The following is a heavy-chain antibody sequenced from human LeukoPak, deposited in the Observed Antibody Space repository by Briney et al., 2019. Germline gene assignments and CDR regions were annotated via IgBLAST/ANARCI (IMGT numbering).Heavy chain of an antibody. J-gene: IGHJ4*02. CDR1: GFTFSSYG. CDR2: IRYDGSNK. D-gene: IGHD2-2*01. CDR3: AKDQQKSWSSTFDY. V-gene: IGHV3-30*02. Sequence: GGSLRLSCAASGFTFSSYGMHWVRQAPGKGLEWVAFIRYDGSNKYYADSVKGRFTISRDNSKNTLYLQMNSVRAEDTAVYYCAKDQQKSWSSTFDYWGQGTLVTVSS.